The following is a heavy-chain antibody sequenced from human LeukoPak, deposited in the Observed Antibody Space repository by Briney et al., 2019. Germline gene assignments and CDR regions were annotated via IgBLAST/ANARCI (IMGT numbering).Heavy chain of an antibody. CDR3: ASANFQY. V-gene: IGHV1-8*01. Sequence: ASVIVSCKASGYTFTSYDMNWVRQATGQGLEWMGWMNPNTGDTAYAQKFQGRVTMTRSTSLSTAYMELSSLTFEDTAVYYCASANFQYWGQGALVTVSS. D-gene: IGHD2-8*01. J-gene: IGHJ1*01. CDR1: GYTFTSYD. CDR2: MNPNTGDT.